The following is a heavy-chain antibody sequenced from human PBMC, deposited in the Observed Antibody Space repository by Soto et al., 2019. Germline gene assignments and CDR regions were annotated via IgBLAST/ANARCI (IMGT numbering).Heavy chain of an antibody. Sequence: EVQLVESGGGLVKPGGSLRLSCAASGFTFSSYSMNWVRQAPGKGLEWVSSISSSSSYIYYADSVKGRFTISRDNAKNSLYLQMNSLRAEDTAVYYCARDRGSSSSFDYWGQGTLVTVSS. CDR1: GFTFSSYS. J-gene: IGHJ4*02. CDR3: ARDRGSSSSFDY. V-gene: IGHV3-21*01. D-gene: IGHD6-6*01. CDR2: ISSSSSYI.